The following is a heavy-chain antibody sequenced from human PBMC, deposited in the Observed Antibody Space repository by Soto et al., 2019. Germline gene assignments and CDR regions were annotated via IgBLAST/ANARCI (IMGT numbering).Heavy chain of an antibody. CDR3: VSPHSDSSNAFDL. J-gene: IGHJ5*02. CDR2: ISYDGDNQ. V-gene: IGHV3-30-3*01. D-gene: IGHD3-22*01. Sequence: LRLSCAASGFSFSHYAMHWVRQPPGKGLEWVALISYDGDNQYFTDSVRGRFTISRDNSKTTVYLEMNSLRLDDTATYYCVSPHSDSSNAFDLWGQGTLVTVSS. CDR1: GFSFSHYA.